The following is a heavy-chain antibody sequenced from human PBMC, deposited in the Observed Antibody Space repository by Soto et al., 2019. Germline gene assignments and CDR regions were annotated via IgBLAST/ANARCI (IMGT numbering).Heavy chain of an antibody. V-gene: IGHV4-4*09. CDR2: IVNSGIA. J-gene: IGHJ4*02. Sequence: QVQLQESGPGLVKPSETLSLTCAVSGGSLTGQHWSWIRQPPGKGLEWIGPIVNSGIARYNRSLQSRVAISIDTAKNHSALAVSSVTAADTAVYYCASYIEGNGGRGSWGQGHLVTVCS. D-gene: IGHD4-17*01. CDR3: ASYIEGNGGRGS. CDR1: GGSLTGQH.